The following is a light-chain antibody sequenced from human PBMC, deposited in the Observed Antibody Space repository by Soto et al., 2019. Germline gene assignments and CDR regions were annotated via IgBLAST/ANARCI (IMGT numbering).Light chain of an antibody. CDR2: KIS. V-gene: IGKV2-24*01. J-gene: IGKJ1*01. Sequence: DIVMTQTPLSSRITLGQPASISCRSSQSLVHSDGNTYLNWLHQRPGQPPRLLLYKISNRFFGVPDRFSGSGAGTHFTLTINRVEAEDVGVYYCMQATQPTWTFGQGTKVEIK. CDR3: MQATQPTWT. CDR1: QSLVHSDGNTY.